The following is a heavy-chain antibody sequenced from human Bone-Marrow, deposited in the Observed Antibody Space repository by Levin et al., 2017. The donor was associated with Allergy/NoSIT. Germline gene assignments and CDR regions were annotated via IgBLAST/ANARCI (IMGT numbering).Heavy chain of an antibody. CDR1: GYTFTSYD. CDR3: ARIAITMVRGVIRPNWFDP. V-gene: IGHV1-8*01. Sequence: GESLKISCKASGYTFTSYDINWVRQATGQGLEWMGWMNPNSGNTGYAQKFQGRVTMTRNTSISTAYMELSSLRSEDTAVYYWARIAITMVRGVIRPNWFDPWGQGTLVTVSS. D-gene: IGHD3-10*01. J-gene: IGHJ5*02. CDR2: MNPNSGNT.